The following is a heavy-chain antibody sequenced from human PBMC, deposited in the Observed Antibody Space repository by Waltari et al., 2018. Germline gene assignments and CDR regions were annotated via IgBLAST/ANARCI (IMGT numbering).Heavy chain of an antibody. CDR1: GFTFSAHA. V-gene: IGHV3-23*01. Sequence: QLLESGGGLVQPGKSLRLSCVASGFTFSAHAMSWVRQRPGEGLEWVSSLSASGHVSYYTASVKGRFVISRDNSKNTLFLHLNAVTVGDTAIFYCAKNATLGRARYFDLWGRGTLVTVSP. J-gene: IGHJ2*01. CDR2: LSASGHVS. CDR3: AKNATLGRARYFDL. D-gene: IGHD2-2*01.